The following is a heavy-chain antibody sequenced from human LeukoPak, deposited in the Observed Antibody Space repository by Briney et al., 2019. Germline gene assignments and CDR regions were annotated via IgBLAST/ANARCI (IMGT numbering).Heavy chain of an antibody. Sequence: GGSLRLSCAASGFTFSSYWMHWVRQAPGKGLVWVSRINSDGSSTSYADSVKGRFTISRDNAKNTLYLQVNSLRAEDTAVYYCARDPGCSGGSCYSRDAFDIWGQGTMVTVSS. J-gene: IGHJ3*02. CDR1: GFTFSSYW. D-gene: IGHD2-15*01. CDR2: INSDGSST. CDR3: ARDPGCSGGSCYSRDAFDI. V-gene: IGHV3-74*01.